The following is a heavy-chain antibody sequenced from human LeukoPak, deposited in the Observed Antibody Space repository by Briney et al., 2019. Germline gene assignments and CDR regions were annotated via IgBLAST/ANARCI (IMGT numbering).Heavy chain of an antibody. CDR1: GFTFSSYE. J-gene: IGHJ5*02. Sequence: GGSLRLSCAASGFTFSSYEMNWVRQAPGKGLEWVSYISSSGSTIYYADSVKGRFTISRDNAKNSLYPQMNSLRAEDTAVYYCARDALWFGSPGWFDPWGQGTLVTVSS. CDR2: ISSSGSTI. CDR3: ARDALWFGSPGWFDP. D-gene: IGHD3-10*01. V-gene: IGHV3-48*03.